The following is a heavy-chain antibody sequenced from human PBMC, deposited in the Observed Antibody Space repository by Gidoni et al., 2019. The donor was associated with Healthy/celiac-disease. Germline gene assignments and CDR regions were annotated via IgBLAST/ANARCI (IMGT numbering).Heavy chain of an antibody. D-gene: IGHD1-26*01. CDR2: IYYSGST. V-gene: IGHV4-39*01. CDR1: GGSISSSSYY. CDR3: ARSYSGSYFGGPHPPNDY. J-gene: IGHJ4*02. Sequence: QLQLQESGPGLVKPSETLSLTCTVSGGSISSSSYYWGWIRQPPGKGLEWIGSIYYSGSTYYNPSLKSRVTISVDTSKNQFSLKLSSVTAADTAVYYCARSYSGSYFGGPHPPNDYWGQGTLVTVSS.